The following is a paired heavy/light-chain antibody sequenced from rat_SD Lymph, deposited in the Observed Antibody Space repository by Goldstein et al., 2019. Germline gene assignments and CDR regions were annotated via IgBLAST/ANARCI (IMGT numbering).Heavy chain of an antibody. D-gene: IGHD1-5*01. Sequence: EVQLVESGGGLVQPGRSLKLSCVASGFTFSNYGMNWIRQAPGKGLEWVAYISSGSSYIYYAETVKGRFTISRDNAKNTLYLQMTSLRSEDTALYYCARIGTTDYWGQGVMVTVSS. J-gene: IGHJ2*01. V-gene: IGHV5-34*01. CDR1: GFTFSNYG. CDR2: ISSGSSYI. CDR3: ARIGTTDY.
Light chain of an antibody. Sequence: DVVMTQTPPSLSVAIGQSVSISCKSSQSLVYSDGKTYLHWLLQSPGRSPKRLIYQVSNLGSGVPDRFSGTGSQKDFTLKISRVEAEDLGVYYCAQTTHFPNTFGAGTKLELK. CDR3: AQTTHFPNT. V-gene: IGKV1S14*01. CDR1: QSLVYSDGKTY. CDR2: QVS. J-gene: IGKJ2-1*01.